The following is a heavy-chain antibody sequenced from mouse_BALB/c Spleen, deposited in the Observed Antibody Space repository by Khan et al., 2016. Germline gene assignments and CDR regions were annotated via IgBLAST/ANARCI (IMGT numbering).Heavy chain of an antibody. CDR1: GFSLTNYG. D-gene: IGHD1-2*01. CDR3: SRDITTAYLYFDV. CDR2: IWPGGST. Sequence: QVQLKQSGPGLVAPSQSLSITCTVSGFSLTNYGVHWVRQPPGKGLEWMGVIWPGGSTDYDSALMSRLIINKDSSKSQVFLKIDSLQTADTALYYCSRDITTAYLYFDVWGAGTTVTVSS. J-gene: IGHJ1*01. V-gene: IGHV2-9*02.